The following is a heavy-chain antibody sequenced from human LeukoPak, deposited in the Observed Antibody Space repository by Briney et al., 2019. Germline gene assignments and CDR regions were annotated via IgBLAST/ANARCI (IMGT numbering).Heavy chain of an antibody. CDR1: GYTFTSYD. CDR2: MNPNSGNT. CDR3: ARDCSRTSCYTRFDY. D-gene: IGHD2-2*02. V-gene: IGHV1-8*01. Sequence: ASVKVSCKPSGYTFTSYDINWVRQAPGQGVEWMGWMNPNSGNTGNAQKFQGRVTITRDTSISTAYTELSGLRSEDTAVYFCARDCSRTSCYTRFDYWGQGTLVTVSS. J-gene: IGHJ4*02.